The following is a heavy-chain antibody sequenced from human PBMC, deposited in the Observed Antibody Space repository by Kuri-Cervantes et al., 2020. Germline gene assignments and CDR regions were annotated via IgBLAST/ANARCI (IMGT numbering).Heavy chain of an antibody. Sequence: SGPTLVKPTQTLTLTCTCSGFSLSTSGVGVGWIRQPPGKALEWLALIYWDDDKRYSPSLKSRLTITKDTSKNQVVLTMTKMDPVDTATYYCAHRRLYSSSSGGAFDIWGQGTMVTVSS. CDR3: AHRRLYSSSSGGAFDI. CDR2: IYWDDDK. V-gene: IGHV2-5*02. D-gene: IGHD6-6*01. J-gene: IGHJ3*02. CDR1: GFSLSTSGVG.